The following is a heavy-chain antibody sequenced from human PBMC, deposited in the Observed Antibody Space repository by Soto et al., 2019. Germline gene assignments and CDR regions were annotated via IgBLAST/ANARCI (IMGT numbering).Heavy chain of an antibody. CDR2: ISGSGGST. Sequence: PWWSLRHSFADSECVVISDALSSIHQAPGKGLEWVSVISGSGGSTSYADSVKGRFTISRDNSKNTLYLQMNSLRAEDTAVYYCAKADYDFWSGYPAPFDYRGQGTLVTVSS. J-gene: IGHJ4*02. D-gene: IGHD3-3*01. CDR3: AKADYDFWSGYPAPFDY. V-gene: IGHV3-23*01. CDR1: ECVVISDA.